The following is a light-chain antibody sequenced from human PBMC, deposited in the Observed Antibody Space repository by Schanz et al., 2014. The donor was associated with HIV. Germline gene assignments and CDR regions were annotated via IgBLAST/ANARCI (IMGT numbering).Light chain of an antibody. CDR1: SSDVGGYNY. J-gene: IGLJ2*01. CDR3: TSYAGSNSVI. V-gene: IGLV2-8*01. CDR2: EVS. Sequence: QSALTQPPSASGSPGQSVTISCTGTSSDVGGYNYVSWYQQHPGKAPKLMIYEVSKRPSGVPDRFSGSKSGNTASLTVSCLEAEGAADYYCTSYAGSNSVIFGGGTKLTVL.